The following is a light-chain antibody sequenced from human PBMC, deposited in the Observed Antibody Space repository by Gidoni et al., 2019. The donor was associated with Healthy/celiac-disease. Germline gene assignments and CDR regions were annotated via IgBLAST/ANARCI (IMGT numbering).Light chain of an antibody. J-gene: IGKJ2*03. CDR2: WAS. Sequence: DIVMTQSPDSLAVSLGERATINCKSSQIVLYSTNNKNYLAWYQQKPGQPPKLLIYWASTRESGVPDRFSGSGSGTDFTLTSSSLQAEDVAVYYCQQYYSTPSFGQXTKLEIK. V-gene: IGKV4-1*01. CDR3: QQYYSTPS. CDR1: QIVLYSTNNKNY.